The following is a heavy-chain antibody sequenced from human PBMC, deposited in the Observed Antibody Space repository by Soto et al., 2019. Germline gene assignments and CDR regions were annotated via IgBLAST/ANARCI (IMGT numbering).Heavy chain of an antibody. V-gene: IGHV3-48*02. CDR1: GFTFSSYS. J-gene: IGHJ1*01. CDR3: AKGVPGIAVAGTGYFQH. CDR2: ISSSSSTI. Sequence: GGSLRLSCAASGFTFSSYSMNWVRQAPGKGLEWVSYISSSSSTIYYADSVKGRFTISRDNAKNSLYLQMNSLRDEDTAVYYCAKGVPGIAVAGTGYFQHWGQGTLVTVSS. D-gene: IGHD6-19*01.